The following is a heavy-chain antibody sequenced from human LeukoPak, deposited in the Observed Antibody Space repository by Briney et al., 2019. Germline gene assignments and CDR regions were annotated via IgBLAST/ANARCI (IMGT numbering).Heavy chain of an antibody. D-gene: IGHD5-18*01. Sequence: GGSLRLSCAASGFTFSSYSMNWVRQAPGKGLEWVSSISSSSSYIYYADSVKGRFTISRDNAKNSLYLQMNSLRAEDTAVYYCARLWPLSYYYYMDVWGKGTTVTVSS. CDR1: GFTFSSYS. CDR2: ISSSSSYI. V-gene: IGHV3-21*01. J-gene: IGHJ6*03. CDR3: ARLWPLSYYYYMDV.